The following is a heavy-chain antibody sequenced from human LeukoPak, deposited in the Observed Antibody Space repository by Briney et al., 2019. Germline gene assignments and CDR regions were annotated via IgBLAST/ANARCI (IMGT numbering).Heavy chain of an antibody. J-gene: IGHJ3*02. D-gene: IGHD3-10*01. CDR2: ISSSGSTI. V-gene: IGHV3-11*01. CDR1: GFTFSDYY. CDR3: ARDLGWVYYGSGSYYNFDAFDI. Sequence: GGSLRLSCAASGFTFSDYYMSWIRQAPGKGLEWVSYISSSGSTIYYADSVKGRFTISRDNAKNSLYLQMNSLRAEDTAVYYCARDLGWVYYGSGSYYNFDAFDIWGQGTMVTVSS.